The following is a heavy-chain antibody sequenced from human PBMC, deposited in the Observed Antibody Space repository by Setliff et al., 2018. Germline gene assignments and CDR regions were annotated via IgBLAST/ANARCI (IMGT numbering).Heavy chain of an antibody. J-gene: IGHJ6*02. CDR3: AGTYYNFWSALDYYYYGMDV. Sequence: ASVKVSCKASGYTFTGYYMHWVRQAPGQGLEWMGRINPNSGGTNYAQKFQGRVTMTRDTSISTAYMELSSLRSEDTAVYYCAGTYYNFWSALDYYYYGMDVWGQGTTVTVSS. D-gene: IGHD3-3*01. CDR2: INPNSGGT. V-gene: IGHV1-2*06. CDR1: GYTFTGYY.